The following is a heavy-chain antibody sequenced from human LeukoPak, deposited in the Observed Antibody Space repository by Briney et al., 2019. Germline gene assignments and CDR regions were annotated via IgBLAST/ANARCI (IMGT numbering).Heavy chain of an antibody. V-gene: IGHV4-39*01. CDR3: AKSGSYYRSFDY. CDR2: IHYSGST. CDR1: GGSISSDSYY. Sequence: SETLSLTCIVSGGSISSDSYYWNWIRQPPGKGLEWIGSIHYSGSTYYSPSLKSRVTMSVDTSKNQFSLKLSSVTAADTAVYYCAKSGSYYRSFDYWGQGTLVTVSS. D-gene: IGHD1-26*01. J-gene: IGHJ4*02.